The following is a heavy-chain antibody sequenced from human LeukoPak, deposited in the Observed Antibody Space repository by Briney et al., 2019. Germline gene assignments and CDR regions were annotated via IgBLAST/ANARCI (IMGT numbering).Heavy chain of an antibody. CDR3: ARGDSSGYYGMDV. CDR1: GYSFTSNY. V-gene: IGHV1-46*01. D-gene: IGHD6-19*01. Sequence: GASVKVSCKASGYSFTSNYIHWVRQAPGQGLEWMGMIYPRDGSTSYAQKFQGRVTVTRDTSTSTVHMELSGLRSEDTAVYYCARGDSSGYYGMDVWGQGTTVTVSS. J-gene: IGHJ6*02. CDR2: IYPRDGST.